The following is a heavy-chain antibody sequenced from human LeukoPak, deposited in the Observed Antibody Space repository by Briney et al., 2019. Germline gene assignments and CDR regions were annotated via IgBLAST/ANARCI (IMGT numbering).Heavy chain of an antibody. V-gene: IGHV1-46*01. CDR3: AVLVGATTPFDY. CDR1: GYTFTGYY. D-gene: IGHD1-26*01. Sequence: ASVKVSCKASGYTFTGYYMHWVRQAPGQGLEWMGIINPSGGSTSYAQKFQGRVTMTRDTSTSTVYMELSSLRSEDTAVYYCAVLVGATTPFDYWGQGTLVTVSS. CDR2: INPSGGST. J-gene: IGHJ4*02.